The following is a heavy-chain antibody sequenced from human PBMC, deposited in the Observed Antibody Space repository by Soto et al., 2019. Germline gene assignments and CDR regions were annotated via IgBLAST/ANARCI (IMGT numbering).Heavy chain of an antibody. CDR3: ARLQVAVPATAYYFDY. Sequence: QVQLQEAGPGLVKPSQTLSLTCTVSGGSISNGDYHWSWIRQLPEKGLEWIGYIFYSGSTYYNPSLKSRVTISVDTSKNQFSLKVNSVTAADTAVYYCARLQVAVPATAYYFDYWGQGILVTASS. D-gene: IGHD2-2*01. J-gene: IGHJ4*02. CDR1: GGSISNGDYH. CDR2: IFYSGST. V-gene: IGHV4-31*03.